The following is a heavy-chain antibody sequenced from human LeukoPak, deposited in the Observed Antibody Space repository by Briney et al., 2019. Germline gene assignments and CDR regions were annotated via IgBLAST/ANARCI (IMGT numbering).Heavy chain of an antibody. J-gene: IGHJ4*02. D-gene: IGHD2-2*01. CDR2: IDSSSRYI. Sequence: GGSLRLSCAASGFTFSRYNMDWVRQAPGQGLEWVPFIDSSSRYIYQADSVQGRFTISRDNAKSSVFLQMNSLRAEDTAVYYCARVGGHCTSTSCPPPDYWGQGTLVTVSS. CDR1: GFTFSRYN. V-gene: IGHV3-21*01. CDR3: ARVGGHCTSTSCPPPDY.